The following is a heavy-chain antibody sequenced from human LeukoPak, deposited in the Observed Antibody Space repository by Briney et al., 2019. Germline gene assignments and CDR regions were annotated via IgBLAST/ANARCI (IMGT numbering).Heavy chain of an antibody. D-gene: IGHD3-10*02. J-gene: IGHJ6*04. V-gene: IGHV3-48*03. CDR1: GFTFGDYG. CDR2: ISSSGSTI. CDR3: AELGITMIGGV. Sequence: GGSLRLSCTASGFTFGDYGMNWVRQAPGKGLEWVSYISSSGSTIYYADSVKGRFTISRDNAKNSLYLQMNSLRAEDTAVYYCAELGITMIGGVWGKGTTVTISS.